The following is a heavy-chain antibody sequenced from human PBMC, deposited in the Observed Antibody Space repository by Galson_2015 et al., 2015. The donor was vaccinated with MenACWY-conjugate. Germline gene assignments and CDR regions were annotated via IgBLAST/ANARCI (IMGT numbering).Heavy chain of an antibody. Sequence: SLRLSCAASGFTFSSYTMHWVRQTPGKGLEWVALMSYDGNNQYYADSLKGRLTISRDNSKSTLYLQMDSLRAEDTAVYYCARGLIGYSSGPLDFWGQGALVTVSS. CDR3: ARGLIGYSSGPLDF. CDR1: GFTFSSYT. CDR2: MSYDGNNQ. V-gene: IGHV3-30*01. J-gene: IGHJ4*02. D-gene: IGHD6-19*01.